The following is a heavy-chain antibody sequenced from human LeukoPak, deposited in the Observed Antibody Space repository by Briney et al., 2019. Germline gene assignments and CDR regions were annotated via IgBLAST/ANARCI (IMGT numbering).Heavy chain of an antibody. V-gene: IGHV1-8*01. D-gene: IGHD6-19*01. CDR1: GYTFTSYD. CDR2: MNPNSGNT. CDR3: ATGGIAVAGAYYYYMDV. Sequence: ASVKVSCKASGYTFTSYDINWVRQATGQGLEWMGWMNPNSGNTGYAQKFQGRVTMTRDMSTSTVYMDLSSLRSEDTAVYYCATGGIAVAGAYYYYMDVWGKGTTVTISS. J-gene: IGHJ6*03.